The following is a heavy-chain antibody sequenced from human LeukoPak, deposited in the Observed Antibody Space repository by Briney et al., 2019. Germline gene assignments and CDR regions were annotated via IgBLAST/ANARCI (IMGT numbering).Heavy chain of an antibody. J-gene: IGHJ4*02. V-gene: IGHV4-34*01. Sequence: SETLSLTCAVYGGSFSGYYWSWIRQPPGKGLEWIGEINHSGSTNYNPSLKSRVTISVDTSKNQFSLKLSSVTAADTAVYCCARGNYYDSRRFDYWGQGTLVTVSS. CDR1: GGSFSGYY. D-gene: IGHD3-22*01. CDR2: INHSGST. CDR3: ARGNYYDSRRFDY.